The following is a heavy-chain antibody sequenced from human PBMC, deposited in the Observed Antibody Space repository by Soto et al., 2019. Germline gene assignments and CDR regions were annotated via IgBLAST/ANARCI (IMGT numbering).Heavy chain of an antibody. V-gene: IGHV4-30-4*01. Sequence: PSETLSLTCTVSGGSISSGDFCWSLIRQPPGKGLEWIGYIYYSGSTYYNPSLTSRVTISVDTSKNQFSLKLSSVTAADTAVYYCARGRRYYDILSGPPLGWFDPWGQGTLVTVSS. D-gene: IGHD3-9*01. CDR2: IYYSGST. J-gene: IGHJ5*02. CDR1: GGSISSGDFC. CDR3: ARGRRYYDILSGPPLGWFDP.